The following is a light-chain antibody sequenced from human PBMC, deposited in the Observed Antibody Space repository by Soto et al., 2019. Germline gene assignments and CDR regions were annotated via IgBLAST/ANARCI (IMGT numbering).Light chain of an antibody. J-gene: IGLJ2*01. CDR3: SAWDDSLSGL. V-gene: IGLV1-47*01. CDR2: RND. CDR1: SSNLGGNY. Sequence: QSVLTQPPSASGSPGQRVTISCSGSSSNLGGNYVYWYQQLPGTAPKLLIYRNDQRPSGVPGQFSGSKSGTSASLAISGLRSEDEADYYCSAWDDSLSGLFGGGTKLTVL.